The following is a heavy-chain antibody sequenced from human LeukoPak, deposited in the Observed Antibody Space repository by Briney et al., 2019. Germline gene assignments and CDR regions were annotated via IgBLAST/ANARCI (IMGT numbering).Heavy chain of an antibody. CDR3: ARVDVGIFWLEHMVV. CDR2: ISSSGSTI. CDR1: GFTFSDYY. V-gene: IGHV3-11*01. J-gene: IGHJ6*03. D-gene: IGHD3-9*01. Sequence: GGSLRLSCAASGFTFSDYYMSWIRQAPGKGLEWVSYISSSGSTIYYADSVKGRFTISRDNAKNSLYLQMNSLRAEDTAVYYCARVDVGIFWLEHMVVWGKGTTVTVSS.